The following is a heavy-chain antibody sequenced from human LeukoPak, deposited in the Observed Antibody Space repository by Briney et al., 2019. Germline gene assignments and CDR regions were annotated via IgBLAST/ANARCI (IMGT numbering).Heavy chain of an antibody. D-gene: IGHD3-22*01. CDR2: MNPNSGNT. Sequence: ASVKVSCKASGYTFTSYDINWVRQATGQGLEWMGWMNPNSGNTGYAQKFQGRVTMTRNTSISTAYMELSSLRSEDTAVYYCARGGDYYDSSGHSAHFDYWGQGTLVTVTS. V-gene: IGHV1-8*01. CDR3: ARGGDYYDSSGHSAHFDY. CDR1: GYTFTSYD. J-gene: IGHJ4*02.